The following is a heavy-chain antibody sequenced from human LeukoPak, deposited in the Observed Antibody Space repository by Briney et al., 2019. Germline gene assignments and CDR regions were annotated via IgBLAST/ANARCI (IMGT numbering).Heavy chain of an antibody. CDR3: AKSIDYDFWSGYYFPDY. J-gene: IGHJ4*02. CDR1: GFTFSSYA. Sequence: PGGSLRLSCAASGFTFSSYAMSWVRQAPGKGLEWVSAISGSGGSTYYADSVKGRFTIPRDNSKNTLYLQMNSLRAEDTAVYCCAKSIDYDFWSGYYFPDYWGQGTLVTVSS. V-gene: IGHV3-23*01. D-gene: IGHD3-3*01. CDR2: ISGSGGST.